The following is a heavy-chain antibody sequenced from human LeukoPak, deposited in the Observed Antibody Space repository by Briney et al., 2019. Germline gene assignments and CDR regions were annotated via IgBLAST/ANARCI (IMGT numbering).Heavy chain of an antibody. J-gene: IGHJ4*02. CDR3: VRVDPNKRWLQLHDY. Sequence: SVKVSCKASGGTFSSYAISWVRQAPGQGLEWLGGIIPIFGTANYAQKFQGRVTITADESTSTAYMELSSLRSEDTAVYYCVRVDPNKRWLQLHDYWGQGTLVTVSS. CDR2: IIPIFGTA. CDR1: GGTFSSYA. V-gene: IGHV1-69*13. D-gene: IGHD5-24*01.